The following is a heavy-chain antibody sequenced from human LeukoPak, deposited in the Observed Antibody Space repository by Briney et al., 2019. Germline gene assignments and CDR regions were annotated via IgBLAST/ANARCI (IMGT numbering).Heavy chain of an antibody. CDR3: ARGTVGYCSGGSCQGWFDP. J-gene: IGHJ5*02. CDR1: GGSISNRNYY. CDR2: ISYSGST. D-gene: IGHD2-15*01. V-gene: IGHV4-39*07. Sequence: SGTLSLTCTVSGGSISNRNYYWGWIRQPPGKGLEWIGSISYSGSTYYNPSLKSRVTISVDTSKNQVSLKLNSVTAADTAVYYCARGTVGYCSGGSCQGWFDPGAREPWSPSPQ.